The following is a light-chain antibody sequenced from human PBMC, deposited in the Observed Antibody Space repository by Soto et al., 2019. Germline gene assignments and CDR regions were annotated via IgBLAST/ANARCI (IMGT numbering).Light chain of an antibody. CDR3: SSYTSSSSSYV. V-gene: IGLV2-14*01. Sequence: QSALTQPASVSGSPGQSITISCTGTSSDVGGYNYVSWYQQHPGKAPKLMIYDVSNRPPGVSNRFSGSKSGNTASLTISGLQAEDESDYYRSSYTSSSSSYVFGTGTKVTVL. J-gene: IGLJ1*01. CDR2: DVS. CDR1: SSDVGGYNY.